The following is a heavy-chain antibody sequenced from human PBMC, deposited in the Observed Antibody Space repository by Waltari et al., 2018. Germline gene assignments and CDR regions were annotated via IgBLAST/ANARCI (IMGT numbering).Heavy chain of an antibody. D-gene: IGHD6-6*01. Sequence: EVQRVESGGGLVKPGGSLRLSCAASGFTFSSYSMNWVRQAPGKGLEWVSSISSSSSYIYYADSVKGRFTISRDNAKNSLYLQMNSLRAEDTAVYYCARDLFEQLGLWGGYGMDVWGQGTTVTVSS. J-gene: IGHJ6*02. CDR3: ARDLFEQLGLWGGYGMDV. CDR2: ISSSSSYI. V-gene: IGHV3-21*01. CDR1: GFTFSSYS.